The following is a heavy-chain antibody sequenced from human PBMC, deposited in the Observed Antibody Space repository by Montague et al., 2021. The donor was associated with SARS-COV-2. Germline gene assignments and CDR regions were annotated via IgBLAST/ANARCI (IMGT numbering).Heavy chain of an antibody. J-gene: IGHJ4*02. CDR1: GGSISSSIYY. Sequence: SETLSLTCTVSGGSISSSIYYWGWIRQPPGKGLEWIGSIYYSGSTYYSPSLKSRVTISVDTSKNQFSLKLSSVTAADTAVYYCVEIVGAADYWGQGTLVTVSS. V-gene: IGHV4-39*01. CDR2: IYYSGST. CDR3: VEIVGAADY. D-gene: IGHD1-26*01.